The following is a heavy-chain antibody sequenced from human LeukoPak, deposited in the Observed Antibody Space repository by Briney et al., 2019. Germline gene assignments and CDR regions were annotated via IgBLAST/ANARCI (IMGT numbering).Heavy chain of an antibody. CDR1: GFTFSVYV. D-gene: IGHD3-22*01. V-gene: IGHV3-23*01. CDR3: AKASAMIVVVSKHFDY. J-gene: IGHJ4*02. CDR2: ISGSGGRT. Sequence: PGGSLRLSCAASGFTFSVYVMNWVRQAPGRGLEWVSGISGSGGRTYYADSVKGRFTISRDNSKNTLYLQMNSLRAEDTAVYYCAKASAMIVVVSKHFDYWGQGTLVTVSS.